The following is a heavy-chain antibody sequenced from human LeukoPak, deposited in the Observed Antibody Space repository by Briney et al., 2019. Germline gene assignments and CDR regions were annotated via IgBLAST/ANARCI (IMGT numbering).Heavy chain of an antibody. CDR3: ARDGVGGHTVFDY. J-gene: IGHJ4*02. CDR2: ISTSGVTI. CDR1: GFTFSGYE. D-gene: IGHD3-16*01. Sequence: PGGSLRLSWAASGFTFSGYEMNWVRQAPGKGLEWVSHISTSGVTIHYSDSVRGRFTISRDNAKNSLYLQMNSLRVEDTDVYYCARDGVGGHTVFDYWGKGTLVTVSS. V-gene: IGHV3-48*03.